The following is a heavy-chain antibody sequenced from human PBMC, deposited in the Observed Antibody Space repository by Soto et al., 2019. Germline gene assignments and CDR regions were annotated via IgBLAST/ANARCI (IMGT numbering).Heavy chain of an antibody. CDR1: GFSVTDAW. CDR3: TIPTPDTPSVTSDYYVAMDV. V-gene: IGHV3-15*07. CDR2: IKSKFDGGST. J-gene: IGHJ6*02. Sequence: DVQLLESGGGLVEPGGSLRLSCAVSGFSVTDAWMNWVRQVPGKGLAWVGRIKSKFDGGSTEYAAPVKGRFTISKDDSKNTLYLHMNSLKTADTAVYYCTIPTPDTPSVTSDYYVAMDVWGPWTTVSVSS. D-gene: IGHD5-18*01.